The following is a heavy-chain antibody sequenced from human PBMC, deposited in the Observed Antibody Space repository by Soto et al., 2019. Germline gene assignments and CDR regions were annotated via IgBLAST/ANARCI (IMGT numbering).Heavy chain of an antibody. CDR2: IYYSGST. CDR1: GGSISSGGYY. V-gene: IGHV4-31*03. D-gene: IGHD2-8*01. CDR3: ARSRRDIVRLDY. Sequence: SETLSLTCTVSGGSISSGGYYWSWIRQHPGKGLEWIGYIYYSGSTYYNPSLKSRVTISVDTSKNQFSLKLSSVTAADTAVYYCARSRRDIVRLDYWGQGTLVTVSS. J-gene: IGHJ4*02.